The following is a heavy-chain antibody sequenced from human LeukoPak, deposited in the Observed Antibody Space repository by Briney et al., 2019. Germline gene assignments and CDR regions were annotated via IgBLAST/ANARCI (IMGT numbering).Heavy chain of an antibody. CDR2: IYHSGST. J-gene: IGHJ4*02. CDR3: ARSTDNYYGSGSHFDY. V-gene: IGHV4-38-2*02. CDR1: GYSISSGYY. D-gene: IGHD3-10*01. Sequence: SETLSLTCTVSGYSISSGYYWGWIRQPPGKGLEWIGSIYHSGSTYYNPSLKSRVTISVDTSKNQFSLKLSSVTAADTAVYYCARSTDNYYGSGSHFDYWGQGTLVTVSS.